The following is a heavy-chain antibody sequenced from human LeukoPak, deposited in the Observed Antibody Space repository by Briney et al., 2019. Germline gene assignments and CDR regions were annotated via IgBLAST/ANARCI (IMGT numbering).Heavy chain of an antibody. Sequence: PGGSLRLSCAASEFTFSSYAMSWVRQAPGKGLEWVSAISGSGGTTYYADSVKGRFAISRDSSKNTLYLQMSSLRAEDTAVYYCARGMATIFFASDAFDIWGQGTMVTVSS. D-gene: IGHD3-9*01. V-gene: IGHV3-23*01. CDR2: ISGSGGTT. CDR3: ARGMATIFFASDAFDI. J-gene: IGHJ3*02. CDR1: EFTFSSYA.